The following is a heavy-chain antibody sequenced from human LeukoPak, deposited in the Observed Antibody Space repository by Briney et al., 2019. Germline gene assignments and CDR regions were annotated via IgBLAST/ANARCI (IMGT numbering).Heavy chain of an antibody. CDR3: AKGSRGQLVRGAFDY. CDR1: GFTFDDYA. Sequence: GRSLRLSCAASGFTFDDYAMHWVRQAPGKGLEWVSGISWNSGSIGYADSVKGRFTISRDNAKNSLYLQMNSLRAEDTALYYCAKGSRGQLVRGAFDYWGQGTLVTVSS. D-gene: IGHD6-6*01. CDR2: ISWNSGSI. V-gene: IGHV3-9*01. J-gene: IGHJ4*02.